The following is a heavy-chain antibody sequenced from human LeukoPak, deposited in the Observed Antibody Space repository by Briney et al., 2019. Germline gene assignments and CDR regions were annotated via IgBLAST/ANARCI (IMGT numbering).Heavy chain of an antibody. V-gene: IGHV3-23*01. Sequence: GGSLRLSCAASGFTSSSYAMSWVRQAPGKGLEWVSTISGSGGSTYYADSVKGRFTLSRDNSKNTLYLQMNSLRAEDTAVYYCAKGLRYCSGVTCYKDNYWGQGTLVTVSS. CDR3: AKGLRYCSGVTCYKDNY. CDR2: ISGSGGST. CDR1: GFTSSSYA. D-gene: IGHD2-15*01. J-gene: IGHJ4*02.